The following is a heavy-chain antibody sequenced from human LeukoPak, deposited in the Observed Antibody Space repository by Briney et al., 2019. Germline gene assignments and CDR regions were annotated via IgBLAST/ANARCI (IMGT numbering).Heavy chain of an antibody. V-gene: IGHV4-61*01. D-gene: IGHD1-1*01. Sequence: SETLSLTRTVSGGSVSSDNYYWTWIRQPPGKGLEWIGCTYYTGNSNYNPSLKSRVTISLDTSKNQFSLKLSSVTAADTAVYYCARGYYLPKTAEVGTTALFDYWGQGTLVTVSS. CDR1: GGSVSSDNYY. J-gene: IGHJ4*02. CDR2: TYYTGNS. CDR3: ARGYYLPKTAEVGTTALFDY.